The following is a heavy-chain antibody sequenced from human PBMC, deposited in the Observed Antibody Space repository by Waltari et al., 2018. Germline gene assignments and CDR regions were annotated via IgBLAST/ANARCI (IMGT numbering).Heavy chain of an antibody. J-gene: IGHJ4*02. CDR2: IYYSGGT. D-gene: IGHD3-9*01. CDR1: GGSISSSSYY. CDR3: ARDLPLTGYRFDY. Sequence: QLQLQESGPGLVKPSETLSLTCTVSGGSISSSSYYWGWIRQPPGKGLEWIGSIYYSGGTYYNPSLKGRVTISVDTSKNQFSLKLSSVTAADTAVYYCARDLPLTGYRFDYWGQGTLVTVSS. V-gene: IGHV4-39*07.